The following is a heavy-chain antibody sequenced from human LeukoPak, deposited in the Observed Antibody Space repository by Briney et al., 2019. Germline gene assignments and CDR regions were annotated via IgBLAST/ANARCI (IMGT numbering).Heavy chain of an antibody. Sequence: PSETLSLTCTVSGGSVSSGSYYWSWIRQPPGKGLEWIGYIYYSGSTNYNPSLKSRVTISVDTSKNQFSLKLSSVTAADTAVYYCARRGSDFWSGDKAFDIWGQGTMVTVSS. J-gene: IGHJ3*02. CDR3: ARRGSDFWSGDKAFDI. V-gene: IGHV4-61*01. D-gene: IGHD3-3*01. CDR2: IYYSGST. CDR1: GGSVSSGSYY.